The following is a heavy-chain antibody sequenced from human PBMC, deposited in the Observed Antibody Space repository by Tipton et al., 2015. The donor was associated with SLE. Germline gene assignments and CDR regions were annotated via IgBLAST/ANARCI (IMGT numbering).Heavy chain of an antibody. CDR3: ARDNCSSTSCYGYYYMDV. J-gene: IGHJ6*03. CDR1: GGSISSGGYY. Sequence: GLVKPSETLSLTCTVSGGSISSGGYYWSWIRQHPGKGLEWIGYIYYSGSTYYNPSLKSRVTISVDTSKNQFSLKLSSVTAADTAVYYCARDNCSSTSCYGYYYMDVWGKGTTVTVSS. V-gene: IGHV4-31*03. D-gene: IGHD2-2*01. CDR2: IYYSGST.